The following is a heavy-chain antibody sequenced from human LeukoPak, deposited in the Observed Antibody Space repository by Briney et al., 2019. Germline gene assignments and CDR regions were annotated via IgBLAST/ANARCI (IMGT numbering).Heavy chain of an antibody. V-gene: IGHV3-11*06. D-gene: IGHD1-7*01. J-gene: IGHJ4*02. Sequence: GGSLRLSCAASGFTFSDYYMSWIRQAPGKGLEWVSYISSSSSYTNYADSVKGRFTISRDNAKNSLYLQMNSLRAEDTAVYYCARDRRITGTTPGDYWGQGTLVTVSS. CDR3: ARDRRITGTTPGDY. CDR2: ISSSSSYT. CDR1: GFTFSDYY.